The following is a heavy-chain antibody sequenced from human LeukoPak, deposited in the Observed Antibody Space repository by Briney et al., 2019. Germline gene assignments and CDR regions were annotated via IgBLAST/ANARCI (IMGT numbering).Heavy chain of an antibody. J-gene: IGHJ4*02. D-gene: IGHD5-12*01. Sequence: GASVKVSCKTSGYTFTSYDINRVRQATGQGLEWMGWMNPDSGITGYAQKFQGRVTMTRNTSISTAYMELSSLRSEDTAVYYCARASGYEFDSWGQGTLVTVSS. CDR3: ARASGYEFDS. CDR1: GYTFTSYD. CDR2: MNPDSGIT. V-gene: IGHV1-8*01.